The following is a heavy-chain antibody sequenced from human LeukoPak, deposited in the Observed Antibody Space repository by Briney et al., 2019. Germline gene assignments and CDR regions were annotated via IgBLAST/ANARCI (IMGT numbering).Heavy chain of an antibody. Sequence: PSETLSLTCTVSGGSISSYYWSWIRQHPGKGLEWIGYIYYSGSTYYNPSLKSRVTISVDTSKNQFSLKLSSVTAADTAVYYCARVDLIAAFAFDIWGQGTMVTVSS. V-gene: IGHV4-59*06. CDR1: GGSISSYY. CDR3: ARVDLIAAFAFDI. D-gene: IGHD6-13*01. CDR2: IYYSGST. J-gene: IGHJ3*02.